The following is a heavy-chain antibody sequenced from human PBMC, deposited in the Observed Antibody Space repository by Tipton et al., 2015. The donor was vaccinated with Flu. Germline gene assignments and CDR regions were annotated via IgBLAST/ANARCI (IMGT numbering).Heavy chain of an antibody. CDR3: ATYYYGSGTQSAFDY. Sequence: LRLSCTVSGASVSSGNNYWGWIRQPAGKGLEWIGRIYTNGVTGYNPSLKSRVTISLDTSKNQFSLKLSSVTATDTAVYYCATYYYGSGTQSAFDYWGQGTLVTVSS. V-gene: IGHV4-61*02. CDR1: GASVSSGNNY. D-gene: IGHD3-10*01. J-gene: IGHJ4*02. CDR2: IYTNGVT.